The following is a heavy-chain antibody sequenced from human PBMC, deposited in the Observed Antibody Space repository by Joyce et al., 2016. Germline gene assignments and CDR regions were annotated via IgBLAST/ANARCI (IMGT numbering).Heavy chain of an antibody. CDR1: GFTFSGYW. V-gene: IGHV3-74*01. J-gene: IGHJ6*02. D-gene: IGHD2-2*01. CDR2: INSDGKSI. CDR3: ARGIAVAPRSAMDV. Sequence: EVQLVESGGGLVQPGGSLRLSCAASGFTFSGYWLHWVRKAPGKGLVGVSCINSDGKSIKYADSVEGRFTISRDNAKNTLYLQMNSLRAEDTAVYYCARGIAVAPRSAMDVWGQGTTVTVSS.